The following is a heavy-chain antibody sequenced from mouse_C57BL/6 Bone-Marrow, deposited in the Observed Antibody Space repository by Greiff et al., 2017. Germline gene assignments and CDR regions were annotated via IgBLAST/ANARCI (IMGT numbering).Heavy chain of an antibody. CDR1: GYTFTSYG. CDR2: IYPRSGNT. V-gene: IGHV1-81*01. Sequence: QVQLQQSGAELARPGASVKLSCKASGYTFTSYGISWVKQRTGQGLEWIGEIYPRSGNTYYNEKFKGKATLTADKSSSTAYMELRSLTSEDSAVYSCARYGYYGYYAMDYWGQGTSATVSA. J-gene: IGHJ4*01. CDR3: ARYGYYGYYAMDY. D-gene: IGHD2-3*01.